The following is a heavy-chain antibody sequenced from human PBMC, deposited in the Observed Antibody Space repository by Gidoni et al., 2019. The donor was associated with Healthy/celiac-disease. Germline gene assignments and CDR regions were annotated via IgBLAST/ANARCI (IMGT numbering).Heavy chain of an antibody. Sequence: EVQLVESGGGLVQPGRSLRLSCAASGFTFDDYAMHWVRQAPGKGLEWVSGISWNSGSIGYADSVKGRFTISRDNAKNSLYLQMNSLRAEDTALYYCAKDMGVGDYGFDYWGQGTLVTVSS. CDR2: ISWNSGSI. J-gene: IGHJ4*02. CDR1: GFTFDDYA. D-gene: IGHD4-17*01. V-gene: IGHV3-9*01. CDR3: AKDMGVGDYGFDY.